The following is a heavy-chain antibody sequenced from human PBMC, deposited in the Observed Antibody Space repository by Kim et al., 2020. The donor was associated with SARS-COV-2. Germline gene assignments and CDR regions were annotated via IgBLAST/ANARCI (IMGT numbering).Heavy chain of an antibody. CDR1: GGSISSYY. Sequence: SETLSLTCTVSGGSISSYYWSWIRQPPGKGLEWIGYIYYSGSTNYNPSLKSRVTISVDTSKNQFSLKLSSVTAADTAVYYCARGIVVVPAASGAWSPRFDPWGQGTLVTVSS. CDR3: ARGIVVVPAASGAWSPRFDP. D-gene: IGHD2-2*01. V-gene: IGHV4-59*01. CDR2: IYYSGST. J-gene: IGHJ5*02.